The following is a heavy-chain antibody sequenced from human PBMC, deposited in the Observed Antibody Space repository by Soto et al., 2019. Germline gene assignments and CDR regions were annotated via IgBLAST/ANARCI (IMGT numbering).Heavy chain of an antibody. D-gene: IGHD3-10*02. CDR3: ARDGDYVFDY. CDR1: GFTFSSYA. V-gene: IGHV3-30-3*01. CDR2: ISYDGSNK. Sequence: QVQLVESGGGVVQPGRSLRLSCAASGFTFSSYAMHWVRQAPGKGLEWVAGISYDGSNKYYADSVKGRFTISRDNSKNTLYLQMNSLRAEDTAVYYCARDGDYVFDYWGQGTLVTVSS. J-gene: IGHJ4*02.